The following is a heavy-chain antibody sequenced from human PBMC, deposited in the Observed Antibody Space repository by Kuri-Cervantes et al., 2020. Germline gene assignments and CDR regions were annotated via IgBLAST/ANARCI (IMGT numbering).Heavy chain of an antibody. CDR3: ARDVGVAAFDS. Sequence: GGSLRLSCAASGFTFLKYSMNWVRQAPGKGLEWVSSISSSSTFIYYADSVKGRFTISRDNANNSLFLQMNSLRVEDTAVYYCARDVGVAAFDSWGQGTLVTVSS. CDR2: ISSSSTFI. V-gene: IGHV3-21*06. CDR1: GFTFLKYS. D-gene: IGHD3-3*01. J-gene: IGHJ4*02.